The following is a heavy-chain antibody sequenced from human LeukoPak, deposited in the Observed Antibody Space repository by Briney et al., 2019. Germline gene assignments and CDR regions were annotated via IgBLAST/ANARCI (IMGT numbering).Heavy chain of an antibody. J-gene: IGHJ4*02. V-gene: IGHV4-34*01. CDR3: ARGRGSYYPD. CDR2: INHSGST. Sequence: SETLSLTCAVSDGSLRGYYWSWIRQPPGKGLEWIGGINHSGSTNYDPSLESRVTISEETSKNQFSLKVTSVTAADTAVYYCARGRGSYYPDWGQGTLVTVSS. D-gene: IGHD1-26*01. CDR1: DGSLRGYY.